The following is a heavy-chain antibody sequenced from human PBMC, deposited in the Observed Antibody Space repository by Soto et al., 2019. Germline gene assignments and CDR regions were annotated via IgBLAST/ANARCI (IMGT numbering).Heavy chain of an antibody. CDR2: IWYDGSNE. Sequence: GGSLRLSCAASGFSFSGYGMHWVRQAPGKGLEWVAIIWYDGSNEYYADSVKGRFTISRDNSKNTLYLEMNSLRAEDTAVYYCARDRTYCTSTNCYEEGWWFDPWGQGTLVTVSS. CDR3: ARDRTYCTSTNCYEEGWWFDP. D-gene: IGHD2-2*01. CDR1: GFSFSGYG. J-gene: IGHJ5*02. V-gene: IGHV3-33*01.